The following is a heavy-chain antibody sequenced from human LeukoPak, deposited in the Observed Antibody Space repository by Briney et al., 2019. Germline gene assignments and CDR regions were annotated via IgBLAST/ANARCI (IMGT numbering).Heavy chain of an antibody. Sequence: VASVKVSYKASGYTFTGYYIHWVRRAPGQGLEWMGWINPNSGGTNYAQKFQGRVTMTRDTSISTAYMELSRLRSDDTAVYYCARQGSSGWYKGDAFDIWGQGTMVTVSS. J-gene: IGHJ3*02. V-gene: IGHV1-2*02. CDR3: ARQGSSGWYKGDAFDI. CDR1: GYTFTGYY. D-gene: IGHD6-19*01. CDR2: INPNSGGT.